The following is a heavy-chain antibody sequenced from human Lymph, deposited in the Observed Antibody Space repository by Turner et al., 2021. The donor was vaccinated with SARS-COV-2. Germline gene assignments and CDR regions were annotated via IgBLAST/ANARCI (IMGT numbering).Heavy chain of an antibody. CDR1: GGPFSTYV. V-gene: IGHV1-69*10. D-gene: IGHD1-26*01. CDR2: IIPILGIA. Sequence: VKLVQSGVEVKKPGCAVKVSCKASGGPFSTYVIRWVRQAPGQVLEWMGGIIPILGIANYAKKFQGRVTITADKSTSTAYMGLRSLKSEDTAVYHCARRHSGNYDALDIWGQGTMVTVSS. J-gene: IGHJ3*02. CDR3: ARRHSGNYDALDI.